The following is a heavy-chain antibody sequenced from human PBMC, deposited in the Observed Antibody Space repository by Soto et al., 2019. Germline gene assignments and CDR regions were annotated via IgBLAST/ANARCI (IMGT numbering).Heavy chain of an antibody. D-gene: IGHD2-2*01. CDR1: GFTFSSYS. CDR2: ISSSSSTI. Sequence: GGSLRLSCAASGFTFSSYSMNWVRQAPGKGLEWVSYISSSSSTIYYADSVKGRFTISRDNAKNSLYLQMNSLRDEDTAVYYCARGEGYCISTSCLNWFDPWGQGTLGTVSS. V-gene: IGHV3-48*02. J-gene: IGHJ5*02. CDR3: ARGEGYCISTSCLNWFDP.